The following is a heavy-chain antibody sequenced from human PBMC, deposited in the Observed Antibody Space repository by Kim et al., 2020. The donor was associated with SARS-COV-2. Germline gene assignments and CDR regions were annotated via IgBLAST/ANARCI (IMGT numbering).Heavy chain of an antibody. CDR3: PSDSNGPGSYYEGWVDP. CDR1: GYSFTSFG. D-gene: IGHD3-10*01. CDR2: ISAYTGDT. V-gene: IGHV1-18*01. Sequence: ASVKVSCKASGYSFTSFGVTWERQAPGQGLEWMGWISAYTGDTKYAEGIKGRVTLTTDTSSATAYLELRSLRSDDTAVYYCPSDSNGPGSYYEGWVDPWGQGTQVTVSS. J-gene: IGHJ5*02.